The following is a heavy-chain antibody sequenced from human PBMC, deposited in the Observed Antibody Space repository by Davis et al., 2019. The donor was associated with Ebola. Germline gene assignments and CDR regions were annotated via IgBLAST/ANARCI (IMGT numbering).Heavy chain of an antibody. V-gene: IGHV3-23*01. D-gene: IGHD2-15*01. Sequence: ESLKISCAASGFTFSSYAMDWVRQAPGKGLEWVSSINDSGRSSYYADSVKGRFTISRDNSNNLLYLQMNSLRAEDTAVYYCAIPDCSGANCYSVYIKNWGQGTLVTVSS. CDR1: GFTFSSYA. CDR2: INDSGRSS. J-gene: IGHJ4*02. CDR3: AIPDCSGANCYSVYIKN.